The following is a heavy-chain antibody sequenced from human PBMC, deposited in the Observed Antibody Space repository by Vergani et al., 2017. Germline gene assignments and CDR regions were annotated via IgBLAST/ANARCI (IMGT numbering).Heavy chain of an antibody. CDR3: ARDCPGGGGDCSAGWYFVL. CDR1: NYTFRSFG. CDR2: ISGFSGDT. J-gene: IGHJ2*01. D-gene: IGHD2-21*02. Sequence: QSQLVQSGAEVRKPGASLKVSCKLFNYTFRSFGITWVRQAPGQGLEWMGWISGFSGDTNYAQKFQDRVTMTTDTSTATAYMELRNLRSDDTAVYYCARDCPGGGGDCSAGWYFVLWGRGTLVTVSS. V-gene: IGHV1-18*01.